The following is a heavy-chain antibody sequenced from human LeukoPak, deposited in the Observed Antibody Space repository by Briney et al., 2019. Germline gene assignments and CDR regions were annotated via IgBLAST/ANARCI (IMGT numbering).Heavy chain of an antibody. D-gene: IGHD3-10*01. CDR1: GYTFTSYD. Sequence: ASVKVSCKASGYTFTSYDINWVRQATGQGLEWMGWMNPNSGNTGSAQKFQGRVSMTRNTPISTAYMELRSLRSDDTAVYYCARVRGTYGSGSSDYWGQGTLVTVSS. V-gene: IGHV1-8*01. CDR3: ARVRGTYGSGSSDY. J-gene: IGHJ4*02. CDR2: MNPNSGNT.